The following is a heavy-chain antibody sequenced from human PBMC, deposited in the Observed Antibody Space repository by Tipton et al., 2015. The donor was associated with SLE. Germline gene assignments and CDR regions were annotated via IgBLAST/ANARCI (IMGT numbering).Heavy chain of an antibody. CDR2: IYYSGST. CDR1: GASISSGDYH. J-gene: IGHJ4*02. V-gene: IGHV4-30-4*01. Sequence: TLSLTCTVSGASISSGDYHWSWIRQPPGKGLEWIGYIYYSGSTYYNPSLRSRLTISIDTSNNQFSLKLSSVTAADTAVYYCARDDFWSGYYNRGDYWGQGTLVTVSS. D-gene: IGHD3-3*01. CDR3: ARDDFWSGYYNRGDY.